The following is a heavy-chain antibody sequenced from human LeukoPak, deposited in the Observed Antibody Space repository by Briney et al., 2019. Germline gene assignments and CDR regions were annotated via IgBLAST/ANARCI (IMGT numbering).Heavy chain of an antibody. J-gene: IGHJ4*02. Sequence: GGSLRLSCAASGFTFSSYAMSWVRQAPGKGLEWVSAISGNAARTYFADSVKGRFTISRDNSKNTLYLEMNSLRAEDTAIYYCARVPFLEWLTYFDSWGQGTLVTVSS. D-gene: IGHD3-3*01. CDR2: ISGNAART. V-gene: IGHV3-23*01. CDR3: ARVPFLEWLTYFDS. CDR1: GFTFSSYA.